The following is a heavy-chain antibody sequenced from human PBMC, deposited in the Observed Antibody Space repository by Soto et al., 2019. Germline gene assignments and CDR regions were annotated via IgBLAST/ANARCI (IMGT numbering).Heavy chain of an antibody. Sequence: TVSLTCDGFGSSISRGCYWWSLIGQPPGEALEWIGYIYHNGDAYYNTSLKSRVTMSVDRSKNQFSLRLNSVTAADTAVYFCPRGGSGSTQRGPFAVWGQGTMVTVSS. CDR2: IYHNGDA. J-gene: IGHJ3*01. CDR3: PRGGSGSTQRGPFAV. D-gene: IGHD1-26*01. CDR1: GSSISRGCYW. V-gene: IGHV4-30-2*01.